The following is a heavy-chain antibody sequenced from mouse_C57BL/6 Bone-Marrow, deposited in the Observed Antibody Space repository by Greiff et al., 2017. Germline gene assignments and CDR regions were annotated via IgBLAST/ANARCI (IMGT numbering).Heavy chain of an antibody. CDR2: IYPGNSDT. V-gene: IGHV1-5*01. CDR1: GYTFTSYW. Sequence: VQLQQSGTVLARPGASVKMSCKTSGYTFTSYWMHWVKQRPGQGLEWIGAIYPGNSDTSYNQKFKGKAKLTAVTSASTAYMELSSLTNEDSAVYYCTRSYDGYYTWYFDVWGTGTTVTVSS. D-gene: IGHD2-3*01. J-gene: IGHJ1*03. CDR3: TRSYDGYYTWYFDV.